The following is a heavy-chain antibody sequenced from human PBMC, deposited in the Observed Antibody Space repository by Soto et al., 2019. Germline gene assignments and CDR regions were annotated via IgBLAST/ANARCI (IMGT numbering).Heavy chain of an antibody. V-gene: IGHV3-66*01. CDR3: ARTRDIRGYYLFDF. CDR2: IYSSGST. CDR1: GFTVSDNY. J-gene: IGHJ4*02. D-gene: IGHD3-22*01. Sequence: PGGSLRLSCAAFGFTVSDNYLSWVRQAPGKRLEWVSVIYSSGSTYYPDSVKGRLTISRDNSNNILYPQMNSLRVEDTAVYYCARTRDIRGYYLFDFWGQGTQV.